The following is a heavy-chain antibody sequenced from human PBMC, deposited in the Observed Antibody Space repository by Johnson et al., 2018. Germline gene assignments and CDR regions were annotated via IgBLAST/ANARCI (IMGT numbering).Heavy chain of an antibody. J-gene: IGHJ1*01. V-gene: IGHV3-30*18. CDR3: AKEYGMATITGYFQY. CDR1: GFSFSNYG. D-gene: IGHD5-24*01. CDR2: ISYEGSNK. Sequence: QVQLQESGGGVVQPGKSLRLSCAASGFSFSNYGMHWVRQAPGKGLEWVAGISYEGSNKYYADSVTGRFPISRDNSKNTLYLQINSLRAEDTAVYYSAKEYGMATITGYFQYWGQGTRVTVSS.